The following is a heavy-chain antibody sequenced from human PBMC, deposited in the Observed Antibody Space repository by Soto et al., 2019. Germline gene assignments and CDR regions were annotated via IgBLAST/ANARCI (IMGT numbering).Heavy chain of an antibody. CDR2: IYYSGST. CDR3: ASVGEASDDVFDY. CDR1: GGSISSSSYY. V-gene: IGHV4-39*01. D-gene: IGHD3-16*01. Sequence: WETLSLTCTVSGGSISSSSYYWGWIRQPPGKGLEWIGSIYYSGSTYYNPSLKSRVTISVDTSKNQFSLKLSSVTAADTAVYYCASVGEASDDVFDYWGQGTLVTVSS. J-gene: IGHJ4*02.